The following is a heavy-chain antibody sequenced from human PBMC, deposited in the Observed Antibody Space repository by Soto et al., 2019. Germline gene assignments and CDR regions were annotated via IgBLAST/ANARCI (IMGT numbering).Heavy chain of an antibody. CDR2: IYNSGST. CDR1: GVIATAKY. Sequence: GGSLRLSCAASGVIATAKYMNWVRQAPGGVLEWVAVIYNSGSTYHADSVKGRFPISRHDSKNTLYLQMDSLRPEDTAVYYCARANDLNAFDIWGQGTMVTVSS. CDR3: ARANDLNAFDI. J-gene: IGHJ3*02. D-gene: IGHD1-1*01. V-gene: IGHV3-53*04.